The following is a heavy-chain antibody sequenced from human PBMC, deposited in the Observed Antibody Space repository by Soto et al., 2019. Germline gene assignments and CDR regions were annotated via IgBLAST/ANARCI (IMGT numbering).Heavy chain of an antibody. Sequence: GSLRLSCAASGFTFSSYGMHWVRQAPGKGLEWVAVILYDGSNKYYADSVKGRFTISRDNSKNTLYLQMNSLRAEDTAVYYCAREHYPRAYYDILTGYYKDYYYYGMDVWGQGTTVTVSS. D-gene: IGHD3-9*01. J-gene: IGHJ6*02. V-gene: IGHV3-33*01. CDR1: GFTFSSYG. CDR3: AREHYPRAYYDILTGYYKDYYYYGMDV. CDR2: ILYDGSNK.